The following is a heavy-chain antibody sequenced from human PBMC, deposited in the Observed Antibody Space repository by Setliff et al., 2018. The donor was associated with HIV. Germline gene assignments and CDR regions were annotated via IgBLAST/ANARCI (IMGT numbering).Heavy chain of an antibody. D-gene: IGHD3-10*01. CDR3: ARNRVPSSL. Sequence: SETLSLTCTVSGGSISSGDYSWNWMRQTPGKGLEWIGYIYHSGITSYNPSLKSRFIMLIDTSQNQFSLKVNSVTAADTAVYYCARNRVPSSLWGQGTLVTVSS. V-gene: IGHV4-30-4*08. J-gene: IGHJ4*02. CDR1: GGSISSGDYS. CDR2: IYHSGIT.